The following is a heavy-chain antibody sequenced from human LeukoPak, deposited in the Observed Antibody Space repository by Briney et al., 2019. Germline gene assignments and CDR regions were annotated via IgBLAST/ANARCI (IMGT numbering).Heavy chain of an antibody. Sequence: SVTLSFTASGCGFSCYAFSWVRLGPGPGLEWMGGIILIFGGGNYEQTFQGRGRITADKSTSTAYMELSSLRSEDTGVYYCASKPWYQLLWDWFDPWGQGTLVTVSS. D-gene: IGHD2-2*01. CDR2: IILIFGGG. CDR3: ASKPWYQLLWDWFDP. CDR1: GCGFSCYA. J-gene: IGHJ5*02. V-gene: IGHV1-69*06.